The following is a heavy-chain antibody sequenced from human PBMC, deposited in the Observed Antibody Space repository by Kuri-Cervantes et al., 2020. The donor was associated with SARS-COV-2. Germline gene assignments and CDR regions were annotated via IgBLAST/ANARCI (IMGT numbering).Heavy chain of an antibody. CDR3: ARRGAGSSSAAFDI. CDR1: GYSISSGYY. CDR2: IYHRGSS. D-gene: IGHD6-6*01. Sequence: SETLSLTCAVSGYSISSGYYWGWIRRPPGKGLEWIGIIYHRGSSYYNPSLRSRVTVSVDTSKNQFSLKLSSVTAADTAVYYCARRGAGSSSAAFDIWGQGTMVTVSS. J-gene: IGHJ3*02. V-gene: IGHV4-38-2*01.